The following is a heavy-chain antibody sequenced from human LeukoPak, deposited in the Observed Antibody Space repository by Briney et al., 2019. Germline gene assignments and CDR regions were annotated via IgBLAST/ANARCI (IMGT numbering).Heavy chain of an antibody. CDR3: ARVRGVHYDIDV. Sequence: PGGSLRLSCAASGFIFSSYNMNWVSQAPGQGLEWVSYISTSSVIYYADSVKGRFTISRDDAKNSLYLQMNSLRDEDTAVYYCARVRGVHYDIDVWGQGTTVTVSS. CDR2: ISTSSVI. D-gene: IGHD3-10*01. V-gene: IGHV3-48*02. CDR1: GFIFSSYN. J-gene: IGHJ6*02.